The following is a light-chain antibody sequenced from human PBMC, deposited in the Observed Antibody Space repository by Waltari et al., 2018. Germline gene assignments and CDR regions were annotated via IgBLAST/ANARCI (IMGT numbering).Light chain of an antibody. Sequence: IVLTQSPGTLSLSPGERATLSCRASQSVSSSYLAWYQQKPGQAPRLLIYGASSRATGIPDRFSGSGSGTDFTLTISRLEPEDFAVYYCQQRLTFGGGTKVEIK. V-gene: IGKV3-20*01. CDR3: QQRLT. CDR1: QSVSSSY. J-gene: IGKJ4*01. CDR2: GAS.